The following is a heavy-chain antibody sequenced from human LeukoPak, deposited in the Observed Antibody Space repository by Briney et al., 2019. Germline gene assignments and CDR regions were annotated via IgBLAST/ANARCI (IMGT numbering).Heavy chain of an antibody. Sequence: SETLSLTCTVSGGSISSSSYYWGWIRQPPGKGLEWIGSIYYSGSTYYNPSLKSRVTISVDTSKNQFSLKLSSVTAADTAVYYCARAGLRYFDWPDAFDIWGQGTMVTVSS. D-gene: IGHD3-9*01. V-gene: IGHV4-39*07. CDR1: GGSISSSSYY. J-gene: IGHJ3*02. CDR3: ARAGLRYFDWPDAFDI. CDR2: IYYSGST.